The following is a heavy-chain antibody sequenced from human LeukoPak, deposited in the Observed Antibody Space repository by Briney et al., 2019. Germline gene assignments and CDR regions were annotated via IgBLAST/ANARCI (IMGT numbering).Heavy chain of an antibody. V-gene: IGHV1-69*05. CDR1: GGTFSSYA. D-gene: IGHD3-3*01. CDR3: ATVEWDTPHAYFDY. Sequence: GSSVKVSCKASGGTFSSYAISWVRQAPGQGLEWMGGIIPIFGTANYGQKFQGRVTITTDESTSTAYMELSSLRSEDTAVYYCATVEWDTPHAYFDYWGQGTLVTVSS. CDR2: IIPIFGTA. J-gene: IGHJ4*02.